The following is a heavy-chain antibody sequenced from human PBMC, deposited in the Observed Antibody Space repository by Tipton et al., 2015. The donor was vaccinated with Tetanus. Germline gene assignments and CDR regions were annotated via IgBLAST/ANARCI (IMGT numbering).Heavy chain of an antibody. Sequence: LRLSCTVSGGSLSTFYWNWIRQPAGKGPEWIGRIYSSGSTNYNPSLKSRVTMSIDTSKNQFSLELTSVTAADTAVYYCARDFRERSGTYFSYYYTMDVWGQGTTVTVSS. J-gene: IGHJ6*02. D-gene: IGHD1-26*01. CDR1: GGSLSTFY. V-gene: IGHV4-4*07. CDR2: IYSSGST. CDR3: ARDFRERSGTYFSYYYTMDV.